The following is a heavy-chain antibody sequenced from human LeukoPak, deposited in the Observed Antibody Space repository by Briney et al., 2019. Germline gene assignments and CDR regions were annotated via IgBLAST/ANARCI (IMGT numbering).Heavy chain of an antibody. CDR3: ARGGACSGGSCYYPNFDY. V-gene: IGHV4-31*03. Sequence: KPSQTLSLTCTVTGGSISSGGYYWSWIRQHPGKGLEWIGYIYYSGSTDYNPSLKSRVTMSIDTSRNQFSLKLTSVTAADTAVYYCARGGACSGGSCYYPNFDYWGQGTLVTVSS. CDR1: GGSISSGGYY. CDR2: IYYSGST. D-gene: IGHD2-15*01. J-gene: IGHJ4*02.